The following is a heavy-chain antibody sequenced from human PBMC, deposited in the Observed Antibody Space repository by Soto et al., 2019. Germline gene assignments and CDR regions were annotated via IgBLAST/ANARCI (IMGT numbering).Heavy chain of an antibody. CDR2: IWYDGSNK. J-gene: IGHJ4*02. CDR1: GFTFSSYG. D-gene: IGHD2-2*01. Sequence: GGSLRLSCAASGFTFSSYGMHWVRQAPGKGLEWVAVIWYDGSNKYYADFVKGRFTISRDNSKNTLYLQMNSLRAEDTAVYYCARDSRGVYCSSTSCYLGLDYWGQGTLVTVS. CDR3: ARDSRGVYCSSTSCYLGLDY. V-gene: IGHV3-33*01.